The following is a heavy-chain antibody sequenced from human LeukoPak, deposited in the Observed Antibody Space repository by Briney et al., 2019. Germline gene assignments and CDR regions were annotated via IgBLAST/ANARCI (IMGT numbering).Heavy chain of an antibody. D-gene: IGHD5-12*01. V-gene: IGHV1-2*02. CDR2: ISPNSGGT. J-gene: IGHJ4*02. CDR3: ARDRAVATIGGVDY. CDR1: GYTFTGYY. Sequence: GASVKVSCKASGYTFTGYYMHWVRQAPGQGLEWMGWISPNSGGTNYAQKFQGRVTMTRDTSISTAYMELSSLGSDDTAVYYCARDRAVATIGGVDYWGQGTLVTASS.